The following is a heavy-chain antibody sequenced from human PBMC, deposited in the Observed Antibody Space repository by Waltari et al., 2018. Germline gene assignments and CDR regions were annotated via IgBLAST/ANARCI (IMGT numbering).Heavy chain of an antibody. J-gene: IGHJ4*02. CDR1: GFTFRSYS. Sequence: EVQLVESGGGLVKPGGSLRLSCAASGFTFRSYSMTWVRQAPGKGLEWVSSISSSSGYIYYADSVKGRFTISRDNAKNSLYLQMNSLRAEDTAVYYCARDIGVRTFDYWGQGTLVTVSS. CDR3: ARDIGVRTFDY. CDR2: ISSSSGYI. V-gene: IGHV3-21*01. D-gene: IGHD6-6*01.